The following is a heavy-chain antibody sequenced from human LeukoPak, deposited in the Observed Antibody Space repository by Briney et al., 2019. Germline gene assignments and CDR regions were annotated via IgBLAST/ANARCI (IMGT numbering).Heavy chain of an antibody. CDR3: ARHSSLGHFDF. V-gene: IGHV4-59*08. Sequence: TSETLSLTCTVSGGSVSSYYWSWIRQPPGKGLEWLGYIYYSGSTNYNPSLESRVTISVDSSKNQFSLTLSSLIAADTAVYYCARHSSLGHFDFWGQGTLVTVSS. CDR2: IYYSGST. J-gene: IGHJ4*02. CDR1: GGSVSSYY.